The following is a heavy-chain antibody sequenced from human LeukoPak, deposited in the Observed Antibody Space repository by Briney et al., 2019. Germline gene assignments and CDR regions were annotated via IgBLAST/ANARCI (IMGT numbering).Heavy chain of an antibody. J-gene: IGHJ4*02. Sequence: PGGSLRLSCAASGFTFYNYAMSWVRQAPGKGLEWVSAISGSGDSTYYGDSVKGRFTISRDNSKNTLYLQMNSLRAEDTAVYYCAKTRPLDSSSWSHGDYWGQGTLVTVSS. CDR1: GFTFYNYA. CDR3: AKTRPLDSSSWSHGDY. V-gene: IGHV3-23*01. D-gene: IGHD6-13*01. CDR2: ISGSGDST.